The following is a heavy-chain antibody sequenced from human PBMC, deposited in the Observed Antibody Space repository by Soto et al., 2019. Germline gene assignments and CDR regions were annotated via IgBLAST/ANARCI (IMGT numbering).Heavy chain of an antibody. CDR3: AKAAGIVVVVALDAFDI. D-gene: IGHD2-15*01. CDR1: GFTFSSYA. CDR2: ISGSGGST. J-gene: IGHJ3*02. Sequence: GGSLRLSCAASGFTFSSYAMSWVRQAPGKGLEWVSAISGSGGSTYYADSVKGRFTISRDNSKNTLYLQMNSLRAEDTAVYYCAKAAGIVVVVALDAFDIWGQGTMVTVSS. V-gene: IGHV3-23*01.